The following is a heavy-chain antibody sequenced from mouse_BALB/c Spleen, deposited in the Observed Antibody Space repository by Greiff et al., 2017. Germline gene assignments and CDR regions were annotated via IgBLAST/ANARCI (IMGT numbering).Heavy chain of an antibody. CDR2: IWAGGST. D-gene: IGHD1-2*01. Sequence: VQGVESGPGLVAPSQSLSITCTVSGFSLTSYGVHWVRQPPGKGLEWLGVIWAGGSTNYNSALMSRLSISKDNSKSQVFLKMNSLQTDDTAMYYCARDGVTTATWYFDVWGAGTTVTVSS. CDR1: GFSLTSYG. J-gene: IGHJ1*01. CDR3: ARDGVTTATWYFDV. V-gene: IGHV2-9*02.